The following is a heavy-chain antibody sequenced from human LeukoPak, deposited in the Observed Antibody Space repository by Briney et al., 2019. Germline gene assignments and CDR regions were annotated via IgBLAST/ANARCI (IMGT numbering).Heavy chain of an antibody. CDR1: RYTFPSYF. CDR2: VNPSKCST. CDR3: ARAVGPRGGNWFDP. Sequence: ASVTDSCQASRYTFPSYFFHGLRPPPAQELAWMGVVNPSKCSTTYSQKFQGRVTMNRDTSTSTVYMDLSSLRSEDTAVYSCARAVGPRGGNWFDPWGQGTLVTVSS. V-gene: IGHV1-46*01. J-gene: IGHJ5*02. D-gene: IGHD1-26*01.